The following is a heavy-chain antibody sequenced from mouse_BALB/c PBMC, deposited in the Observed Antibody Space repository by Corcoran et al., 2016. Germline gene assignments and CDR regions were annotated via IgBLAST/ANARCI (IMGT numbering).Heavy chain of an antibody. CDR2: INPYNDGT. CDR3: ARGLLLRAVDY. CDR1: GYPFTSYV. V-gene: IGHV1S136*01. J-gene: IGHJ2*01. Sequence: VQLQQSGPELVKPGASVQMSCKASGYPFTSYVMHWVKQKPGQGLEWIGYINPYNDGTKYNEKFKGKATLTSDKSTSTAYMELSSLTSEDSAVYYCARGLLLRAVDYWGQGTTLTVSS. D-gene: IGHD1-1*01.